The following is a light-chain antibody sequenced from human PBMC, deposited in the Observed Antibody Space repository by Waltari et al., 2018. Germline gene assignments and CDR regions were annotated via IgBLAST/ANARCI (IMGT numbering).Light chain of an antibody. CDR2: KDR. J-gene: IGLJ2*01. Sequence: SYELTQPPSVSVSPGQTARNTCSGDALPKQYVYWYQQKSGQAPILVMYKDRERPSGIPERFSGSSSGTTVTLTISGVQAEDEADYYCQSGDNSGTNRVLFGGGTKLTVL. V-gene: IGLV3-25*03. CDR1: ALPKQY. CDR3: QSGDNSGTNRVL.